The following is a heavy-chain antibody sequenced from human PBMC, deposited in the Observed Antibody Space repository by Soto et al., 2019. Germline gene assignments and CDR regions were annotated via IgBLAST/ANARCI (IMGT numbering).Heavy chain of an antibody. J-gene: IGHJ4*02. CDR3: ARDAVGQEIDLPTTGYSSSWPSYYFDY. CDR2: INPSGGST. V-gene: IGHV1-46*01. Sequence: GASVKVSCKASGYTFTSYYMHWVRQAPGQGLEWMGIINPSGGSTSYAQKFQGRVTMTRDTSTSTVYMELSSLRSEDTAVYYCARDAVGQEIDLPTTGYSSSWPSYYFDYWGQGTLVTVSS. D-gene: IGHD6-13*01. CDR1: GYTFTSYY.